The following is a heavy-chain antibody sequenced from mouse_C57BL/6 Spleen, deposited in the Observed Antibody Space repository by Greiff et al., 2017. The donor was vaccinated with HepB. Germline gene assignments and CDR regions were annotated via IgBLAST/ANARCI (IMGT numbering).Heavy chain of an antibody. J-gene: IGHJ1*03. CDR1: GYTFTDYY. CDR2: INPNNGGT. Sequence: EVQLQQSGPELVKPGASVKISCKASGYTFTDYYMNWVKQSHGKSLEWIGDINPNNGGTSYNQKFKGKATLTVDKYSSTAYMELRSLTSEDSAVYYCASNYYGSSYVYFDGWGTGTTVTVSS. CDR3: ASNYYGSSYVYFDG. D-gene: IGHD1-1*01. V-gene: IGHV1-26*01.